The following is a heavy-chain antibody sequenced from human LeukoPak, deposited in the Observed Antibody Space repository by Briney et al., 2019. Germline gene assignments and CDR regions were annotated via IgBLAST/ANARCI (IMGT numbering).Heavy chain of an antibody. CDR3: ARVSIVVVPAAITGAFDI. D-gene: IGHD2-2*02. CDR1: GYTFTSYG. CDR2: TSAYNGNT. V-gene: IGHV1-18*01. J-gene: IGHJ3*02. Sequence: GASVKVSCKASGYTFTSYGISWVRQAPGQGLEWMGWTSAYNGNTNYAQKLQGRVTMTTDTSTSTAYMELRSLRSDDTAVYYCARVSIVVVPAAITGAFDIWGQGTMVTVSS.